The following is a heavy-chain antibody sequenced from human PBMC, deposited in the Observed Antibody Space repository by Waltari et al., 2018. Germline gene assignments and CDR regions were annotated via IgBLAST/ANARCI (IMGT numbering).Heavy chain of an antibody. D-gene: IGHD6-13*01. CDR1: GGSFSGYY. Sequence: QVQLQQWGAGLLKPSETLSLTCAVYGGSFSGYYWSGIRQPPGKGLEWIGEINHSGSTNSNPPLKRRVTISVDTSKNQFSLKLSSVTAADTAVYYCARGGGIAAAGTRFDYWGQGTLVTVSS. CDR2: INHSGST. J-gene: IGHJ4*02. CDR3: ARGGGIAAAGTRFDY. V-gene: IGHV4-34*01.